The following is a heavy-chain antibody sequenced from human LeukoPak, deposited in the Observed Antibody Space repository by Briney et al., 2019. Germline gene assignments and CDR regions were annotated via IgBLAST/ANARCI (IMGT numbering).Heavy chain of an antibody. J-gene: IGHJ4*02. CDR3: AREGPQYYYDSSGSYYFDY. V-gene: IGHV4-61*02. D-gene: IGHD3-22*01. CDR1: GGSFSSGDYS. Sequence: PSQTLSLTCTVSGGSFSSGDYSWNWIRQPAGQGLEWIGRLFSSGTTNYNPSLKSRVTISGDTSNNQFSLKLSSVTAADTAVYYCAREGPQYYYDSSGSYYFDYWGQGTLVTVSS. CDR2: LFSSGTT.